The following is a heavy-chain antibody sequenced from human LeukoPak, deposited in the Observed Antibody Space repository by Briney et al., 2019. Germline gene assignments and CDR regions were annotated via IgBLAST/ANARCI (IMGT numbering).Heavy chain of an antibody. J-gene: IGHJ6*02. CDR2: ISAYNGNT. V-gene: IGHV1-18*01. D-gene: IGHD3-10*01. Sequence: ASVKVSCKASGYTFTSYGISWVRQAPGQGLEWMGWISAYNGNTNYAQKLQGRVTMTTDTSTSTAYMELRSLRSDDTAVYYCARGGVDTMVRGVISPPLYYYGMDVWGQGTTVTVSS. CDR3: ARGGVDTMVRGVISPPLYYYGMDV. CDR1: GYTFTSYG.